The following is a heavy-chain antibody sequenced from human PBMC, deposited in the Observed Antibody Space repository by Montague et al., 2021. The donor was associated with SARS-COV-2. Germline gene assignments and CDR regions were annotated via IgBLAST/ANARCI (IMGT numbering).Heavy chain of an antibody. J-gene: IGHJ3*02. V-gene: IGHV4-59*08. CDR1: RDSITNSH. CDR2: FLPTGDS. Sequence: SETLSLTCIVSRDSITNSHWGWVRQPPGKGLEWMTYFLPTGDSNHNPSLRSRITTSVDTAKNQFSLRLRSVTAADTAVYYCARHITGSGNAFDIWGQGTMVTVSS. D-gene: IGHD3-10*01. CDR3: ARHITGSGNAFDI.